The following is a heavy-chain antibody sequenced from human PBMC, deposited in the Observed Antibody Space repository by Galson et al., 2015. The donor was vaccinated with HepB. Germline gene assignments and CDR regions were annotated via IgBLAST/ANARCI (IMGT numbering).Heavy chain of an antibody. V-gene: IGHV2-26*01. CDR3: ARIVAYYYGSGSYAFDY. J-gene: IGHJ4*02. CDR2: IFSNDEK. CDR1: GFSLSNARMG. Sequence: PALVKPTQTLTLTCTVSGFSLSNARMGVSWIRQPPGKALEWLAHIFSNDEKSYSTSLKSRLTISKDTSKSQVVLTMTNMDPVDTATYYCARIVAYYYGSGSYAFDYWGQGTLVTVSS. D-gene: IGHD3-10*01.